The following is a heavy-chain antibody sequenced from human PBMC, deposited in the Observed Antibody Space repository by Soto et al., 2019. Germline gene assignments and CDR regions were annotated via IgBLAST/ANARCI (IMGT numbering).Heavy chain of an antibody. Sequence: QVQLVESGGGVVKPGRSLRLSCAASGFTFSSYGMHWVRQAPGKGLEWVAVISYDGSNKYYADSVKGRFTISRDNSNKTMYLQMNSLRAEATAVYYCAKDVFRFFEWLAVYGMDVWGQGTTVTVSS. D-gene: IGHD3-3*01. V-gene: IGHV3-30*18. J-gene: IGHJ6*02. CDR3: AKDVFRFFEWLAVYGMDV. CDR2: ISYDGSNK. CDR1: GFTFSSYG.